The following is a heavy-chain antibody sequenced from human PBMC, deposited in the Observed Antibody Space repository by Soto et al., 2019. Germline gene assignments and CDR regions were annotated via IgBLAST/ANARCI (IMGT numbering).Heavy chain of an antibody. CDR2: MNPNSGNT. V-gene: IGHV1-8*01. Sequence: QVQLVQSGAEVKKPGASVKVSCKASGYTFTSYDINWVRQATGQGLEWMGWMNPNSGNTGYAQKFQGRVNMTRNTSISTAYMELSSLRSEDTAVYYCARPSSYGDPDYFDYWGQGTLVTVSS. D-gene: IGHD4-17*01. CDR3: ARPSSYGDPDYFDY. CDR1: GYTFTSYD. J-gene: IGHJ4*02.